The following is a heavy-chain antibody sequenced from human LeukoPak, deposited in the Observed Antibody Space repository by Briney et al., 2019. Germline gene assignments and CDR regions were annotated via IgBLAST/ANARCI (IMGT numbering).Heavy chain of an antibody. CDR3: ARDVLPYYDSSGGFYKY. V-gene: IGHV1-18*04. CDR2: ISADNGNT. CDR1: GYTLSNHA. J-gene: IGHJ4*02. D-gene: IGHD3-22*01. Sequence: GASVKVSCKGSGYTLSNHAFSWVRQAPGQGLEWMGWISADNGNTNHAQKFQGRVIMTRDTSTSTVYMELSSLRSEDTAVYYCARDVLPYYDSSGGFYKYWGQGTLVIVSS.